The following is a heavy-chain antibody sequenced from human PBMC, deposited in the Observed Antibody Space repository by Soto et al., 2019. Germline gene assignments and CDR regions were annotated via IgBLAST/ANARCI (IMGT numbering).Heavy chain of an antibody. CDR3: GSGVVVAATDAFDI. V-gene: IGHV1-69*04. Sequence: ASVKVSCKASGYTFTSYDINWVRQATGQGLEWMGRIIPISGIANYAQKFQGRVTITADKPTSTAYMELSSLRSEDTAVYYCGSGVVVAATDAFDIWGQGTMVTVSS. CDR1: GYTFTSYD. J-gene: IGHJ3*02. D-gene: IGHD2-15*01. CDR2: IIPISGIA.